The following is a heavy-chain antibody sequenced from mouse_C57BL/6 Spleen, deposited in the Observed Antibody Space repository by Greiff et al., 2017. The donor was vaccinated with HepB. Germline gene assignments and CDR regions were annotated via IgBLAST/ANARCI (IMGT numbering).Heavy chain of an antibody. V-gene: IGHV1-42*01. J-gene: IGHJ3*01. Sequence: EVQLQQSGPELVKPGASVKISCKASGYSFTGYYMNWVKQSPEKSLEWIGEINPSTGGTTYNQKFKAKATLTVDISSSTAYMQLKSLTSEDSAVYYCARTGFAYWGQGTLVTVSA. CDR2: INPSTGGT. CDR3: ARTGFAY. CDR1: GYSFTGYY.